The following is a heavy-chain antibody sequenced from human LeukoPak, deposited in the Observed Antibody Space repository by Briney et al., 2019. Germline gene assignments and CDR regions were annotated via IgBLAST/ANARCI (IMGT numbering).Heavy chain of an antibody. CDR3: ARDNWNYGSSMDV. V-gene: IGHV4-34*01. D-gene: IGHD1-7*01. CDR2: INHSGST. CDR1: GGSFSGYY. J-gene: IGHJ6*02. Sequence: SETLSLTCAVYGGSFSGYYWSWIRQPPGKGLEWIGEINHSGSTNYNPSLKSRVTISVDTFKNQFSLKLNSVTAADTAVYYCARDNWNYGSSMDVWGQGTTVTVSS.